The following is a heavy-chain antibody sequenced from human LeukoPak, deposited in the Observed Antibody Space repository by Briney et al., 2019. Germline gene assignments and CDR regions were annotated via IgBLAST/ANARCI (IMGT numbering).Heavy chain of an antibody. CDR3: ARDMRGQWLDLKAFDI. CDR1: GFTFSSYS. J-gene: IGHJ3*02. V-gene: IGHV3-21*01. CDR2: ISSSSSYI. D-gene: IGHD6-19*01. Sequence: PGGSLRLSCAASGFTFSSYSMNWVRQPPGKGLEWVSSISSSSSYIYYADSVKGRFTISRDNATNSLYLQMNSLRAEDTAVYYCARDMRGQWLDLKAFDIWGQGTMVTVSS.